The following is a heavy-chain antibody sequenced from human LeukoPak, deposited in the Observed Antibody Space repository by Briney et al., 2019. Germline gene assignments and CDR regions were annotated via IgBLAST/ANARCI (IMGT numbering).Heavy chain of an antibody. D-gene: IGHD6-19*01. Sequence: GGSLRLSCAASGFTFSYYSMHWVRQAPGKGLEWVTFIRYDGSDKYYADSVKGRFTISRDNSKNTLFLQMNSLRPEDTAVYYCAKSMAVAGTAGGRTFDYWGQGTLVTVSS. CDR1: GFTFSYYS. V-gene: IGHV3-30*02. CDR3: AKSMAVAGTAGGRTFDY. CDR2: IRYDGSDK. J-gene: IGHJ4*02.